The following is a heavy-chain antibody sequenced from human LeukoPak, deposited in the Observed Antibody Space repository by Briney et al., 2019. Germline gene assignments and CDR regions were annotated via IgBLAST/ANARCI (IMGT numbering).Heavy chain of an antibody. CDR1: RFTFSSYA. Sequence: PGGSLRLSCAASRFTFSSYAMHWVRQAPGKGLEYVSAISSNGISTYYANSVKGRFTISRDNSKNTLYLQLGSLRAEDMAVYYCGRTQYAVAGPVDNWGQGTLVTVSS. V-gene: IGHV3-64*01. J-gene: IGHJ4*02. CDR3: GRTQYAVAGPVDN. CDR2: ISSNGIST. D-gene: IGHD6-19*01.